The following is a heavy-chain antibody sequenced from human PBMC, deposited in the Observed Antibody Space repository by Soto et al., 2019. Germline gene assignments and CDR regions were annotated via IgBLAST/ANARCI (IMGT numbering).Heavy chain of an antibody. Sequence: QVQLQESGPGLVKPSQTLSLTCAVSGASISSADYYWSWIRQSTEKGLEYIGYFYYSASPYYNPSLKSRITMSVDTSKNQFSLQLTSVTAADTAKYFCASGEQPVNFDYWGQGTLVTVSS. D-gene: IGHD6-6*01. J-gene: IGHJ4*02. V-gene: IGHV4-30-4*01. CDR3: ASGEQPVNFDY. CDR1: GASISSADYY. CDR2: FYYSASP.